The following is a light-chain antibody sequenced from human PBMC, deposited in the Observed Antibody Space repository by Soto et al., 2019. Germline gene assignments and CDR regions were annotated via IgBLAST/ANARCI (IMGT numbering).Light chain of an antibody. CDR1: QSVNSW. CDR2: RAS. J-gene: IGKJ1*01. V-gene: IGKV1-5*03. CDR3: QHYTSYPPWT. Sequence: DIQMTQSPSTLSASVGDRVTITCRASQSVNSWLAWYQQKPGKAPNLLIYRASSLKSGVPSRFSGSGSGTEFTLTISSLPPDDFATYYCQHYTSYPPWTFGQGTKVEIK.